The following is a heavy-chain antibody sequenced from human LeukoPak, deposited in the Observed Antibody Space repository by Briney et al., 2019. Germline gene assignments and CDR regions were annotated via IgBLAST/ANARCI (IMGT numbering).Heavy chain of an antibody. J-gene: IGHJ5*02. Sequence: GGSLRLSCAASGFTFSSYAMSWVRQAPGKGLEWVSAISGSGSTYYADSVKGRFTISRDNSKNTLYLQMNSLRAEDTAVYYCAKDRVLLLWFEESQDNRFDPWGQGTLVTVSS. CDR1: GFTFSSYA. CDR3: AKDRVLLLWFEESQDNRFDP. V-gene: IGHV3-23*01. CDR2: ISGSGST. D-gene: IGHD3-10*01.